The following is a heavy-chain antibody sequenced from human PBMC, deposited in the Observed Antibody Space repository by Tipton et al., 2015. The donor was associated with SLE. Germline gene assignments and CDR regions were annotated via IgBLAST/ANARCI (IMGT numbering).Heavy chain of an antibody. V-gene: IGHV1-18*01. Sequence: QLVQSGVEVKKPGASVRVSCKASGYTFTTYGISWVRQAPGQGLEWMGWISTYNGNTNYAQKLQGRVTMTSDTSTSTAYMELRSLKSDDTAIYYCARVRVDTAMGVFDFWGQGTLETVSS. J-gene: IGHJ4*02. D-gene: IGHD5-18*01. CDR3: ARVRVDTAMGVFDF. CDR1: GYTFTTYG. CDR2: ISTYNGNT.